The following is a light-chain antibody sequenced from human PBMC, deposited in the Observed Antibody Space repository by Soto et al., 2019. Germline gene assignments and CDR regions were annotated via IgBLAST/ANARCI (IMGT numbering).Light chain of an antibody. J-gene: IGKJ2*01. CDR3: QQFGTSPLYT. CDR2: DAS. CDR1: QTFGRTY. V-gene: IGKV3-20*01. Sequence: ESVLTQSQGTLSVSPGERVTLSCRASQTFGRTYLAWYQQKPGQSPRLLIYDASSRATGIPDRFSGSGSGKDFTLTISRLEPEDYAVYHCQQFGTSPLYTFGQGTKVDIK.